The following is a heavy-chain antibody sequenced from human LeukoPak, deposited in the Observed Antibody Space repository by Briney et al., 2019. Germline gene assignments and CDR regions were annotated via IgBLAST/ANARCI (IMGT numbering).Heavy chain of an antibody. V-gene: IGHV1-46*01. J-gene: IGHJ3*01. CDR3: ARIRDGYNDAYDL. D-gene: IGHD5-24*01. CDR1: GYIFTSYN. Sequence: ASVKVSCKTSGYIFTSYNMHWVRQAPGRGLEWMGIINPSGGSTRYAQKFQGRVTLTRDTSTSTVYMELSSLRSEDTAIYYCARIRDGYNDAYDLWGQGTVVTVPS. CDR2: INPSGGST.